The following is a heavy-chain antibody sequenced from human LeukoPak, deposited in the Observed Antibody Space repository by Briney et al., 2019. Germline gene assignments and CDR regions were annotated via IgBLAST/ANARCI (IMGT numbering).Heavy chain of an antibody. CDR1: GYTFTGYY. J-gene: IGHJ4*02. Sequence: SVKVSCKASGYTFTGYYMHWVRQAPGQGLEWMGRIIPILGIANYAQKFQGRVTITADKSTSTAYMELSSLRSEDTAVYYCASSTDYGSGSYYIFWGQGTLVTVSS. V-gene: IGHV1-69*02. CDR2: IIPILGIA. CDR3: ASSTDYGSGSYYIF. D-gene: IGHD3-10*01.